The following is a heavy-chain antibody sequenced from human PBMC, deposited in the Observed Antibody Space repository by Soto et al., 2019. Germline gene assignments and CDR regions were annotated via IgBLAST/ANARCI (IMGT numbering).Heavy chain of an antibody. CDR2: IYYSGST. D-gene: IGHD2-21*01. J-gene: IGHJ6*02. CDR1: GGSVSSGSYY. V-gene: IGHV4-61*01. CDR3: ARDIRRGHHHYYGMDV. Sequence: SETLSLTCTVSGGSVSSGSYYWSWIRQPPGKGLEWIGYIYYSGSTNYNPSLKSRVTISVDTSKNQFSLKLSSVTAADTAVYYCARDIRRGHHHYYGMDVWGQGITVTVS.